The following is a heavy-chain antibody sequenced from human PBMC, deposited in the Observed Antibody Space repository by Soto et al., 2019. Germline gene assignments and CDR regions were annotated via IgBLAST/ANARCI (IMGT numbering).Heavy chain of an antibody. CDR3: ARIGPYCGGDCYPDFDF. D-gene: IGHD2-21*02. J-gene: IGHJ4*02. CDR2: VSGSGSGT. Sequence: EVQLLESGGGLVQPGGSLTLSCAASGFTFNTYGMTWVRQAPGKGLEWVSTVSGSGSGTYYADSVKGRFTISRVNSKNTMYLQMSNLRAEDTAGYFCARIGPYCGGDCYPDFDFWGLGTPVTVSS. CDR1: GFTFNTYG. V-gene: IGHV3-23*01.